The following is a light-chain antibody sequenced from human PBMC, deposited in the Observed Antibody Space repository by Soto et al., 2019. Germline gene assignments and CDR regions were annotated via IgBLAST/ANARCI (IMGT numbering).Light chain of an antibody. CDR2: EVT. V-gene: IGLV2-8*01. CDR1: SSDVGGYNY. Sequence: QSVLTQPPSASGSPGQSVTISCTGTSSDVGGYNYVSWYQQHPGKAPKLMIYEVTKRPSGVPDRFSGSKSGNTASLTVSGLQAGDEADYYCSSYAGSNVGVFGGGTQLTVL. J-gene: IGLJ3*02. CDR3: SSYAGSNVGV.